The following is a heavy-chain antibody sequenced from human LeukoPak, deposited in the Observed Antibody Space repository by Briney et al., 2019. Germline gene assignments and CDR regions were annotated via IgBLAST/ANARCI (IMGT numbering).Heavy chain of an antibody. Sequence: ASVKVSCKASGYTFTSYGISWVRQAPGQGLEWMGWISAYNGNTNYAQKLQGRVTMTTDTSTSTAYMELSSLRSEDTAVYYCARASYDYVWGSYRHFDYWGQGTLVTVSS. CDR3: ARASYDYVWGSYRHFDY. CDR1: GYTFTSYG. J-gene: IGHJ4*02. V-gene: IGHV1-18*01. CDR2: ISAYNGNT. D-gene: IGHD3-16*02.